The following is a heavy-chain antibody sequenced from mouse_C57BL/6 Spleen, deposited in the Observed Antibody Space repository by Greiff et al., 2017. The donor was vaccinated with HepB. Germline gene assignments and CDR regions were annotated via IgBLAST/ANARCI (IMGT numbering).Heavy chain of an antibody. J-gene: IGHJ4*01. D-gene: IGHD2-4*01. V-gene: IGHV1-82*01. CDR3: ARPYDYYYAMDY. Sequence: QVQLQQSGPELVKPGASVKISCKASGYAFSSSWMNWVKQRPGKGLEWIGRIYPGDGDTNYNGKFKGKATLTADKSSSTAYMQLSSLTSEDSAVYFCARPYDYYYAMDYWGQGTSVTVSS. CDR1: GYAFSSSW. CDR2: IYPGDGDT.